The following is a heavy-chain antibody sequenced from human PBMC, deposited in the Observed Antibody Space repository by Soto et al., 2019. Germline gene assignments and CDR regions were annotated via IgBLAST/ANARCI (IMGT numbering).Heavy chain of an antibody. Sequence: ASVKVSCKASGYTFTSYGISWVRQAPGQGLEWMGWISAYNGNTNYAQKLQGRVTMTTDTSTSTAYMELTSLRSEDTAVYYCAREPIDVDMGYHYYVMDVWGQGTTVTVSS. J-gene: IGHJ6*02. V-gene: IGHV1-18*01. CDR1: GYTFTSYG. D-gene: IGHD3-10*02. CDR3: AREPIDVDMGYHYYVMDV. CDR2: ISAYNGNT.